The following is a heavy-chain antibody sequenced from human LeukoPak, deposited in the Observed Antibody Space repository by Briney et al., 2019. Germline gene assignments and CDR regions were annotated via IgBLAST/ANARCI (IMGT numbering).Heavy chain of an antibody. Sequence: GGSLRLSCAASGFTFSDYYMSWIRQAPGKGLEWVSYTSSSGTTIYFADSVKGRFTISRDNAKNSLYLQMNSLRAEDTALYYCAKGNYYGSGSFDYWGQGTLVTVSS. D-gene: IGHD3-10*01. CDR2: TSSSGTTI. J-gene: IGHJ4*02. CDR1: GFTFSDYY. CDR3: AKGNYYGSGSFDY. V-gene: IGHV3-11*01.